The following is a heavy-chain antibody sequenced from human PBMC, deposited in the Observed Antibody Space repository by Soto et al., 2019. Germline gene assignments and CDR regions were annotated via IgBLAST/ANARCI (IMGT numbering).Heavy chain of an antibody. Sequence: EVQLVESGGVLIQRGGSLRLSCEASGFRFSDYDMHWVRQPPGKGLEWVSGIGTNADTHYSDSVKGRFTISRENDKNSLYLQMNSLKADDTAVYFCARGRPFWSDFYVDHWGQGNLLTVSS. CDR3: ARGRPFWSDFYVDH. D-gene: IGHD3-3*01. J-gene: IGHJ1*01. V-gene: IGHV3-13*01. CDR2: IGTNADT. CDR1: GFRFSDYD.